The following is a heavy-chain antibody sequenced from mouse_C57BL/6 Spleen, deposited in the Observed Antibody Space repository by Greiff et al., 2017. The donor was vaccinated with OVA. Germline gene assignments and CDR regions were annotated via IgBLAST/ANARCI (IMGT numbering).Heavy chain of an antibody. CDR3: ARRDYYGSSFFDY. CDR1: GFTFSDYG. CDR2: ISSGSSTI. D-gene: IGHD1-1*01. V-gene: IGHV5-17*01. J-gene: IGHJ2*01. Sequence: GGGLVKPGGSLKLSCAASGFTFSDYGMHWVRQAPEKGLEWVAYISSGSSTIYYADTVKGRFTISRDNAKNTLFLQMTSLRSEDTAMYYCARRDYYGSSFFDYWGQGTTLTVSS.